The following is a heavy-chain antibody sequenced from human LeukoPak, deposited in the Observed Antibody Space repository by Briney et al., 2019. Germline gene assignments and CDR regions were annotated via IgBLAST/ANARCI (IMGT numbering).Heavy chain of an antibody. D-gene: IGHD6-6*01. CDR2: INHSGST. J-gene: IGHJ4*02. CDR3: ARGKAGSSSYKSYFDY. V-gene: IGHV4-34*01. Sequence: ETLSLTCAVYGGSLSGYYWSWIRQPPGKGLEWIGEINHSGSTNYNPSLKSRVTISVDTSKNQFSLKLSSVTAADTAVYYCARGKAGSSSYKSYFDYWGQGTLVTVSS. CDR1: GGSLSGYY.